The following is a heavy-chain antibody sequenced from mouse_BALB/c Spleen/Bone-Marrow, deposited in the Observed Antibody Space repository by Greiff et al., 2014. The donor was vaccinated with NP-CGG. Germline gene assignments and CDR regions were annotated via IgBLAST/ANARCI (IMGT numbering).Heavy chain of an antibody. V-gene: IGHV14-3*02. J-gene: IGHJ4*01. CDR3: ARWEYYAMDY. CDR1: GFNIKDTY. Sequence: EVKLVESGAELVKPGASVKLSSTASGFNIKDTYMHWVKQRPEQGLEWIGRIDPANGNTKYDPKFQGKATITADTSSSTAYLQLSSLTSEDAAVYYCARWEYYAMDYWGQGTSVTLSS. D-gene: IGHD4-1*01. CDR2: IDPANGNT.